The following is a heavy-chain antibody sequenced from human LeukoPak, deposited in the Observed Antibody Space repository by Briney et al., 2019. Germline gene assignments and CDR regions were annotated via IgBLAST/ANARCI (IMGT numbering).Heavy chain of an antibody. CDR2: IYSGGST. CDR1: GFTVSRDY. V-gene: IGHV3-53*01. D-gene: IGHD3-10*01. J-gene: IGHJ4*02. Sequence: GGSLRLSCAASGFTVSRDYMSWVRQAPGKGLEWVSVIYSGGSTYYADSVKGRFTISRDNSKNTLYLQMNSLRAEDTAVYYCARVGELGTSYYFDYWGQGTLVTVSS. CDR3: ARVGELGTSYYFDY.